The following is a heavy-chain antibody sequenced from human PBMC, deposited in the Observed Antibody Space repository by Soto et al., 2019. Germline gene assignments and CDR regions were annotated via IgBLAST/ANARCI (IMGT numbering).Heavy chain of an antibody. V-gene: IGHV3-33*06. CDR1: GFTFNNYG. J-gene: IGHJ4*02. CDR3: AKTIVAAGTHY. Sequence: GGSXXXXCAASGFTFNNYGMHWVRQAPGKGLEWVAVIWNDGNGYYYANYVKGRFTISRDNSKNTLYLQMSSLRVEDTAVYYCAKTIVAAGTHYWGQGTLVTVSS. D-gene: IGHD6-13*01. CDR2: IWNDGNGY.